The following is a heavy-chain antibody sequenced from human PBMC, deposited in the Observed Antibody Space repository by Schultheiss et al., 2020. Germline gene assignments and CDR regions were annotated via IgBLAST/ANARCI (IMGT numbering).Heavy chain of an antibody. CDR2: ISSDGSNK. Sequence: GGSLRLSCEASGITFSHHGMHWVRQAPGKGLEWVGVISSDGSNKYYADSLKGRFTISRDDSKDTLYLQIDSLRTEDTAVYYCARRDGDAFDIWGQGTMVTVSS. J-gene: IGHJ3*02. D-gene: IGHD5-24*01. CDR1: GITFSHHG. CDR3: ARRDGDAFDI. V-gene: IGHV3-30*03.